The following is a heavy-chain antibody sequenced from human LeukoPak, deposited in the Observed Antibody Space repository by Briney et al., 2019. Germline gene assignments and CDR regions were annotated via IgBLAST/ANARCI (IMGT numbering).Heavy chain of an antibody. D-gene: IGHD3-10*01. V-gene: IGHV5-51*01. J-gene: IGHJ4*02. Sequence: ESLKISCMGPGYRFISYWIGWAGQMPGKGLDGMGVTYPGDSDTRCSTSFQGQVTISADMSVSTAYLQWSSLKASDTAMYYCACGDYGWGRPPLGFDYWGQGTLVTVSS. CDR2: TYPGDSDT. CDR1: GYRFISYW. CDR3: ACGDYGWGRPPLGFDY.